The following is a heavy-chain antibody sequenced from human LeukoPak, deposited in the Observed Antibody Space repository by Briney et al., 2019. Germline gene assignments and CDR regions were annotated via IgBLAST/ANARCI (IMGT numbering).Heavy chain of an antibody. Sequence: GGSLRLSCAASGFTFSSYGMHWVRQAPGKGLEWVAVISYDGSNKYYADSVKGRFTISRDNSKNTLYLRMNSLRAEDTAVYYCAKDPPGYWGQGTLVTVSS. V-gene: IGHV3-30*18. J-gene: IGHJ4*02. CDR1: GFTFSSYG. CDR3: AKDPPGY. CDR2: ISYDGSNK.